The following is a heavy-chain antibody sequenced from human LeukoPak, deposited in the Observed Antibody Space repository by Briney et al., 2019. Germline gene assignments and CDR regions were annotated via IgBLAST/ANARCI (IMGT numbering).Heavy chain of an antibody. CDR2: IYYSGST. V-gene: IGHV4-39*01. CDR1: GGSISSSSYY. J-gene: IGHJ4*02. Sequence: SSETLSLTCTVSGGSISSSSYYWGWIRQPPGKGLEWIGSIYYSGSTYYNPSLKSRVTISVDTSKNQFSLKLSSVTAADTAVYYCAREQWSRLDWGQGTLVTVSS. D-gene: IGHD1/OR15-1a*01. CDR3: AREQWSRLD.